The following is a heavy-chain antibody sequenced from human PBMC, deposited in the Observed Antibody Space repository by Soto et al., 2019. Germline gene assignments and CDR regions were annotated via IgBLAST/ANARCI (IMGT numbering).Heavy chain of an antibody. CDR2: ISSYNGDT. J-gene: IGHJ6*02. CDR1: GYTFTRSG. CDR3: ARAGVAPYYYYGMDV. V-gene: IGHV1-18*01. Sequence: QVQLEQSGAEVKKPGASVKVSCKASGYTFTRSGISWVRQAPGQGPEWMGWISSYNGDTNYAQTFQGRVTMTTDTSTSTAYLELRSLRSDDTAVYYCARAGVAPYYYYGMDVWGQGTPVTVSS. D-gene: IGHD5-12*01.